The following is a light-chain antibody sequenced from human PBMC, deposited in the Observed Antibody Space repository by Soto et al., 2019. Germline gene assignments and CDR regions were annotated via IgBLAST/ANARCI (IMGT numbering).Light chain of an antibody. CDR3: QSYDSSLSGLV. CDR1: SSNVGAGYD. CDR2: GNS. V-gene: IGLV1-40*01. Sequence: QSVLTQPPSVSGAPGQRVTISCTGSSSNVGAGYDVHWYQQLPGTAPKLLIYGNSNRPSGVPDRFSGSKSGTSASLAITGLQADDEADDYCQSYDSSLSGLVFGTGTKLTVL. J-gene: IGLJ1*01.